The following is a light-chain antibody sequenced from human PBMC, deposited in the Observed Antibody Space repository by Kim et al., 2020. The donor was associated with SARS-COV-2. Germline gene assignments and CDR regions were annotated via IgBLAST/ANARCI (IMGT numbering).Light chain of an antibody. J-gene: IGLJ2*01. CDR1: SLKNYY. CDR3: TSRDSSGDHVV. V-gene: IGLV3-19*01. Sequence: AWGQTVRIKCQGDSLKNYYATGDQQRPGQGPLLELYGKSNRHSGIPDRFSGSASGNTASLTITEAQAEDEADYYCTSRDSSGDHVVFGGGTKVTVL. CDR2: GKS.